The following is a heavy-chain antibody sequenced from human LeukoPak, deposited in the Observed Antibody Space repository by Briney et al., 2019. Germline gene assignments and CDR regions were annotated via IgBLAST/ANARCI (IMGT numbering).Heavy chain of an antibody. D-gene: IGHD5-24*01. CDR1: GFTFSSYW. Sequence: GGSLRLSCTASGFTFSSYWMHWVRHAPGKGLVWVSRINSDGGSTSYADFVKGRFTISRDDAKNTLYLQMNSLRAEDTAVYYCARRIQGMAPYYFDYWGQGTLVTVSS. CDR2: INSDGGST. J-gene: IGHJ4*02. V-gene: IGHV3-74*01. CDR3: ARRIQGMAPYYFDY.